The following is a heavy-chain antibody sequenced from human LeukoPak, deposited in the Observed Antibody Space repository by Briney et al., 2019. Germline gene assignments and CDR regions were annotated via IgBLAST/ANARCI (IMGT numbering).Heavy chain of an antibody. V-gene: IGHV2-5*02. CDR1: GFSLGTRGGG. D-gene: IGHD2-15*01. J-gene: IGHJ4*02. CDR2: SYWDEDK. Sequence: ESGPTLVNPPQTLTLTCTFSGFSLGTRGGGVGWIRQPPGKALEWLSLSYWDEDKRYSPSLKSRLTITKDTSKNQVVLTMTNMDPVDTATYYCAHSAGYCSGGSCYSDWGQGTLVTVSS. CDR3: AHSAGYCSGGSCYSD.